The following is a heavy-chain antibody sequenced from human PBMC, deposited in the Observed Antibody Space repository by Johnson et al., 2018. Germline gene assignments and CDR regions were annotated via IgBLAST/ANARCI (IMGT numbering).Heavy chain of an antibody. V-gene: IGHV3-49*03. J-gene: IGHJ6*03. CDR3: TRIGGYDDGRPYYYYMDV. CDR2: IRSKGHGGTT. Sequence: EVQLVESGGDLVQPGRSLRLSCSASGFTFGVFALNWFRQAPGKGLEWVRLIRSKGHGGTTEYAASVRGRFSFSRDDSNNIAYLQMNSLNTDDTAVYYCTRIGGYDDGRPYYYYMDVWGKGTPVTVSS. D-gene: IGHD3-16*01. CDR1: GFTFGVFA.